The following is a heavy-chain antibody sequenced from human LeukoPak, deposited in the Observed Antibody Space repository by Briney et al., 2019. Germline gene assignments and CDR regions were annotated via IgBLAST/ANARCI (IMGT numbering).Heavy chain of an antibody. J-gene: IGHJ3*02. D-gene: IGHD2-21*02. Sequence: SGGSLRLSCAASGFTFSSYSMNWVRQAPGKGLEWVSYISSSSSTIYYADSVKGRFTISRDSAKNSLYLQMNSLRAEDTAVYYCARQTYCGGDCLPGNAFDIWGQGTMVTVSS. CDR3: ARQTYCGGDCLPGNAFDI. CDR1: GFTFSSYS. CDR2: ISSSSSTI. V-gene: IGHV3-48*04.